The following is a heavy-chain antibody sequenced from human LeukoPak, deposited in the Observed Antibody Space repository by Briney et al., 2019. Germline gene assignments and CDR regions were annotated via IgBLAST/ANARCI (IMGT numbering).Heavy chain of an antibody. CDR2: ISAYNGNT. CDR1: GYTFTSYG. Sequence: ASVKVSCKASGYTFTSYGISWVRQAPGQGLEWMGWISAYNGNTNYAQKLQGRVTMTTDTSTSTAYMELRSLRSDDTAVYYCARGYCDFWSGYYRYYYYGMDVWGQGTTVTVSS. J-gene: IGHJ6*02. D-gene: IGHD3-3*01. CDR3: ARGYCDFWSGYYRYYYYGMDV. V-gene: IGHV1-18*01.